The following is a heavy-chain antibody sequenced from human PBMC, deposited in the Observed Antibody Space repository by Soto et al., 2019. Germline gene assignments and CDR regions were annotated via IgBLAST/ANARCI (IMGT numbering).Heavy chain of an antibody. V-gene: IGHV1-18*01. CDR1: GYTFSSIG. CDR2: ISPYKGNT. D-gene: IGHD3-10*01. J-gene: IGHJ3*01. Sequence: ASVKVSCKASGYTFSSIGISWVGQARGQGLEWMGWISPYKGNTHYAQGLQGRVTMTTDTSTSTAYMELRSLRSDDTAVYYCARVLDASGSDYSECWGQGTMVNVS. CDR3: ARVLDASGSDYSEC.